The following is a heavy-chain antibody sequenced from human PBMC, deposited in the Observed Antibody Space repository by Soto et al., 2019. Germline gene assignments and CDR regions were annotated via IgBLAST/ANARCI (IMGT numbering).Heavy chain of an antibody. V-gene: IGHV3-49*04. Sequence: GGSLRLSCTASGLTFGDYAMSWVRQAPGKGLEWVGFIRSKAYGGTTEYAASVKGRFTISRDDSKSIAYLQMNSLKTEDTAVYYCTRDSSSWPYYYYGMDVWGQGTTVTVSS. D-gene: IGHD6-13*01. CDR3: TRDSSSWPYYYYGMDV. J-gene: IGHJ6*02. CDR2: IRSKAYGGTT. CDR1: GLTFGDYA.